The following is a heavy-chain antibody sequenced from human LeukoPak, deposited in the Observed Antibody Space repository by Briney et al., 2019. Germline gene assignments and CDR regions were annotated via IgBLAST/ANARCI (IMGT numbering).Heavy chain of an antibody. Sequence: PGTSLRLSCAASGLTLSNYGVHWVRPAPGRGREWLAVISYDGLNKNYADSVTGRFSISRDNSKNTLYLQMSSLRAEDTAIYYCAKADYGEEVVPAAILSKWGQGTPVTVSS. V-gene: IGHV3-30*18. CDR1: GLTLSNYG. J-gene: IGHJ4*02. CDR3: AKADYGEEVVPAAILSK. CDR2: ISYDGLNK. D-gene: IGHD2-2*01.